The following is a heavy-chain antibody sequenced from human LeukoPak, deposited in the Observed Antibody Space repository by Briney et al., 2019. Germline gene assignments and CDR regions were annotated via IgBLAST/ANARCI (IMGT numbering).Heavy chain of an antibody. D-gene: IGHD3-10*01. V-gene: IGHV4-34*01. CDR1: GGSISSYY. Sequence: SETLSLTCTVSGGSISSYYWSWIRQPPGKGLEWIGEIDHSGSTNYNPSLKSRVTISVDTSKNQFSLKLSSVTAADTAVYYCARGLKWKGSGSYYLYYFDYWGQGTLVTVSS. J-gene: IGHJ4*02. CDR3: ARGLKWKGSGSYYLYYFDY. CDR2: IDHSGST.